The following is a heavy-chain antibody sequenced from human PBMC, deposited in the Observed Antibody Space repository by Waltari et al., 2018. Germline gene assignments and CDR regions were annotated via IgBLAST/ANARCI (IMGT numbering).Heavy chain of an antibody. Sequence: QVQLQESGPGLVKPSETLSLTCTVPGGSLSSYYWSWIRQPPGKGLEWIGYIYYSGSTNYNPSLKSRVTISVDTSKNQFSLKLSSVTAADTAVYYCARDQTYPPRAAADIPTPMDYYYYGMDVWGQGTTVTVSS. CDR3: ARDQTYPPRAAADIPTPMDYYYYGMDV. CDR2: IYYSGST. V-gene: IGHV4-59*01. D-gene: IGHD6-13*01. CDR1: GGSLSSYY. J-gene: IGHJ6*02.